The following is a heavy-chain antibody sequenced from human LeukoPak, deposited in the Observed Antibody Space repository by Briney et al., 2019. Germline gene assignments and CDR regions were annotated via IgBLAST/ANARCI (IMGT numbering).Heavy chain of an antibody. CDR3: AREGGVGATYY. CDR2: INHSGST. V-gene: IGHV4-34*01. Sequence: SETLSLTCAVYGGSFSGYYWSWIRQPPGKGLEWIGEINHSGSTNYNPSLKSRVTISVDTSKNQFSLKLSSVTAADTAVYYCAREGGVGATYYWGQGTLVTVSS. D-gene: IGHD1-26*01. CDR1: GGSFSGYY. J-gene: IGHJ4*02.